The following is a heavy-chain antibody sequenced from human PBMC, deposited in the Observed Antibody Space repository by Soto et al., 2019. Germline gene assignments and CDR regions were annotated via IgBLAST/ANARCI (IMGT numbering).Heavy chain of an antibody. CDR2: FNHSGNT. CDR1: GGSLSGYY. Sequence: SETLSLTCAVYGGSLSGYYWSWIRQPPGKALEWIGDFNHSGNTNYNPSLKSRVTISVDTSKNQVFLNLTSVTAADTAMYYCARHHVRGRTIAGAAEFWGQGTLVTV. J-gene: IGHJ4*02. V-gene: IGHV4-34*01. CDR3: ARHHVRGRTIAGAAEF. D-gene: IGHD1-26*01.